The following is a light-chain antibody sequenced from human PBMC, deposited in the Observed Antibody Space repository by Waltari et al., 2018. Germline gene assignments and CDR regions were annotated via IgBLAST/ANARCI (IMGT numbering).Light chain of an antibody. Sequence: DIQLTQSPSFLSASVRDRVTITFRASQGISNYLAWYQQKPGKAPKLLIYSASTLQSGVPSRLSGSGSGTEFSLTISSLQPEDFATYYCQQLNSYPLTFGGGTKVEIK. J-gene: IGKJ4*01. CDR3: QQLNSYPLT. CDR2: SAS. V-gene: IGKV1-9*01. CDR1: QGISNY.